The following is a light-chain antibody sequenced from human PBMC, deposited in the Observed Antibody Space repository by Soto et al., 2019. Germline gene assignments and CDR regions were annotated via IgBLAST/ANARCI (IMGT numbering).Light chain of an antibody. V-gene: IGKV3-15*01. CDR1: QTVNNK. Sequence: EILMTQSPATLSVSPGERATLSCRATQTVNNKVVWYQHKPGQAPMLLIYVASTRSTGIPARFSGGGSGTDFTLTISRLEPEDFAVYFCQQDGTSQLIFGQGTRLEIK. CDR3: QQDGTSQLI. CDR2: VAS. J-gene: IGKJ5*01.